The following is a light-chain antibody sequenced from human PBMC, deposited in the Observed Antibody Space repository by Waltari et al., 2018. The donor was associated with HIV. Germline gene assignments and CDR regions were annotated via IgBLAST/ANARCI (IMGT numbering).Light chain of an antibody. Sequence: DIVMTQSPDSLAVSLREGATIHCKSSHTIFYSSNKKNYLAWFQQKPGQSPKLLISWASTREFGVPDRFSGSGSGTDFTLTISSLQAEDVAVYYCQQFYRTPYTFGQGTRLEFK. CDR2: WAS. CDR3: QQFYRTPYT. CDR1: HTIFYSSNKKNY. J-gene: IGKJ2*01. V-gene: IGKV4-1*01.